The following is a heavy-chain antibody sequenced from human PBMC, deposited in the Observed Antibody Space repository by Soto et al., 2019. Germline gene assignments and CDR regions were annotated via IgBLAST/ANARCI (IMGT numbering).Heavy chain of an antibody. V-gene: IGHV3-11*01. D-gene: IGHD6-6*01. Sequence: GGSLRLSCAASGFTFSDYYMSWIRQAPGKGLEWVSYISSSGSAIYYADSVKGRFTISRDNAKNSLYLQMNSLRAEDTAVYYCARSSSSWIGLFDYWGQGTLVTVSS. CDR3: ARSSSSWIGLFDY. J-gene: IGHJ4*02. CDR1: GFTFSDYY. CDR2: ISSSGSAI.